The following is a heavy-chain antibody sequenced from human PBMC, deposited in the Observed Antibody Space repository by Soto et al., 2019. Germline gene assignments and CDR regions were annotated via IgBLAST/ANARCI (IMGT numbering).Heavy chain of an antibody. J-gene: IGHJ6*02. CDR1: GFTFNSYG. Sequence: GGSLRLSCAVSGFTFNSYGMSWVRQAPGKGLEWVSAISASGGSRYYADSVKGRFTISRDNSKNTLFLQMNSLSAEDTAVYYCARRYYYDGSGPYGMDVWGQGTTVTLSS. CDR3: ARRYYYDGSGPYGMDV. D-gene: IGHD3-22*01. CDR2: ISASGGSR. V-gene: IGHV3-23*01.